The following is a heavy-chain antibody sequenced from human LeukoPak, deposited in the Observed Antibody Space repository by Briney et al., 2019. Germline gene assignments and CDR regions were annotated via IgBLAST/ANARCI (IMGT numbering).Heavy chain of an antibody. CDR3: ARVAGHCSSTSCENDY. Sequence: GGSLRLSCVASGFTFSSYAMHWVRQAPGKGLEYVSAISSNGGSTYYANSVKGRFTISRDNSKNTLYLQMGSLRAEDMAVYYCARVAGHCSSTSCENDYWGQGTLVTVSS. D-gene: IGHD2-2*01. CDR1: GFTFSSYA. CDR2: ISSNGGST. J-gene: IGHJ4*02. V-gene: IGHV3-64*01.